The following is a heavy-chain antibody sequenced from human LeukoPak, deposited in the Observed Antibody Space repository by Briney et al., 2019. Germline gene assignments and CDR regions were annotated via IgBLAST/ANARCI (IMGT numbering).Heavy chain of an antibody. Sequence: SETLSLTCTVSGGSMTSYYWSWIRQPPGKGLEWIGYVYYSGSTDYNPSLKSRVTISVDTSKNQFSLKLSSVTAADTAFYYCTRVWGSSLCYFDLWGLGTLVTVSS. CDR3: TRVWGSSLCYFDL. D-gene: IGHD6-13*01. CDR1: GGSMTSYY. J-gene: IGHJ2*01. V-gene: IGHV4-59*01. CDR2: VYYSGST.